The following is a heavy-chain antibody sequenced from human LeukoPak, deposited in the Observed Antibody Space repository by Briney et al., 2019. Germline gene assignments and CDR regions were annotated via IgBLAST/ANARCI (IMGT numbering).Heavy chain of an antibody. Sequence: ASVKVSCKASGGTFSSYAISWVRQAPGQGLEWMGWINTNTGNPTYAQGFTGRFVFSLDTSVSTAYLQISSLKAEDTAVYYCAREGSYYDILTGYPYWGQGTLVTVSS. CDR3: AREGSYYDILTGYPY. J-gene: IGHJ4*02. CDR1: GGTFSSYA. D-gene: IGHD3-9*01. CDR2: INTNTGNP. V-gene: IGHV7-4-1*02.